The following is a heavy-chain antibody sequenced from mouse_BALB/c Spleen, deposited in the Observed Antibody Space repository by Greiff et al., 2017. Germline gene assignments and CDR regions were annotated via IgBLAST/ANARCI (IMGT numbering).Heavy chain of an antibody. Sequence: EVKLQESGGGLVQPKGSLKLSCAASGFTFNTYAMNWVRQAPGKGLEWVARIRSKSNNYATYYADSVKDRFTISRDDSQSMLYLQMNNLKTEDTAMYYCVRQGAYSYYAMDYWGQGTSVTVSS. CDR1: GFTFNTYA. CDR2: IRSKSNNYAT. D-gene: IGHD6-5*01. V-gene: IGHV10-1*02. CDR3: VRQGAYSYYAMDY. J-gene: IGHJ4*01.